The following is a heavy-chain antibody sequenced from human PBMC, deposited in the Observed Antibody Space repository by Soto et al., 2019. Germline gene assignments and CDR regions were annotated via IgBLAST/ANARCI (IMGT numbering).Heavy chain of an antibody. CDR2: INAGNGNT. Sequence: GASVKVSFKASGYTFTSYAMHWVRQAPGQRLEWMGWINAGNGNTKYSQKFQGRVTITRDTSASTAYMELSSLRSEDTAVYYCARDGELLWFGEKTDYYYGMDVWGQGTTVTVSS. CDR3: ARDGELLWFGEKTDYYYGMDV. D-gene: IGHD3-10*01. V-gene: IGHV1-3*01. CDR1: GYTFTSYA. J-gene: IGHJ6*02.